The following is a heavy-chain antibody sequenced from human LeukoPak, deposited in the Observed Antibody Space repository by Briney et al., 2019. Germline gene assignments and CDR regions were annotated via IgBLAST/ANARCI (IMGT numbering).Heavy chain of an antibody. Sequence: GGSLRLSCAASGFTFSDYYMSWIRQAPGKGLEWVSYISRGGSTTYYADSVKGRFTISRDNAKNSLFLQMNSLRAEDTAVYYCATRPPDDTYYGVFDYWGQGTLVTVSS. CDR2: ISRGGSTT. J-gene: IGHJ4*02. CDR1: GFTFSDYY. V-gene: IGHV3-11*04. CDR3: ATRPPDDTYYGVFDY. D-gene: IGHD3-10*01.